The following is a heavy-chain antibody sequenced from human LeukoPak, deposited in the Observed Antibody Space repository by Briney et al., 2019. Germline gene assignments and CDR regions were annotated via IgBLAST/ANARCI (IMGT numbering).Heavy chain of an antibody. CDR3: ARDGRDRDAFDI. V-gene: IGHV3-21*01. CDR2: ISSSSSYI. D-gene: IGHD1-26*01. CDR1: GFTFSSYS. J-gene: IGHJ3*02. Sequence: GGSLRLSCAASGFTFSSYSMNWVRQAPWKGVEWVSSISSSSSYIYYADAVKGRFTISRDNAKNSLYLQMNSLRAEDTAVYYCARDGRDRDAFDIWGQGTMVTVSS.